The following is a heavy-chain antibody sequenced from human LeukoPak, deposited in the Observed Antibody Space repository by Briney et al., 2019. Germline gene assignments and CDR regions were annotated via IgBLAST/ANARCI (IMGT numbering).Heavy chain of an antibody. Sequence: SETLSLTCTVSGGSISSSSYYWGWIRQPPGTGLEWIGSIYYSGSTYYNPSLKSRVTISVDTSKNQFSLKLSSVTAADTAVYYCARPMELYRNWFDPWGQGTLVTVSS. V-gene: IGHV4-39*01. CDR3: ARPMELYRNWFDP. J-gene: IGHJ5*02. CDR1: GGSISSSSYY. D-gene: IGHD1-7*01. CDR2: IYYSGST.